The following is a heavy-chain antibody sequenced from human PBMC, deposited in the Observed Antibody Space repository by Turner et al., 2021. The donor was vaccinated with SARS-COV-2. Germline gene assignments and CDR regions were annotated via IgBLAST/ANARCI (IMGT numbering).Heavy chain of an antibody. CDR2: IIHSGST. J-gene: IGHJ5*02. CDR1: GGSFSGYY. CDR3: ARGHPYIAVAVSGFDP. V-gene: IGHV4-34*01. D-gene: IGHD6-19*01. Sequence: QVQLQQWGAGLLKPSETLSLTCAVYGGSFSGYYWSWIRQPPGKGLEWIGEIIHSGSTNYNPSLKSRVTISLDTSNNQFSLKLSSVTAADTAVYYCARGHPYIAVAVSGFDPWGQGTLVTVSS.